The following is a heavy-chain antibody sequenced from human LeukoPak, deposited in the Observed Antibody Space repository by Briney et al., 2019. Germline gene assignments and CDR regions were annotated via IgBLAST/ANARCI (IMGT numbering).Heavy chain of an antibody. CDR2: IYYSGST. CDR1: GGSISSGDYY. Sequence: PSETLSLTCAVSGGSISSGDYYWSWIRQPPGKGLGWLGYIYYSGSTYYNPSLKSRVTISVDTSKNQFSLKLSSVTAADTAVYYCARCADFWSGYHPNYYYYYYMDVWGKGTTVTVSS. J-gene: IGHJ6*03. D-gene: IGHD3-3*01. CDR3: ARCADFWSGYHPNYYYYYYMDV. V-gene: IGHV4-30-4*08.